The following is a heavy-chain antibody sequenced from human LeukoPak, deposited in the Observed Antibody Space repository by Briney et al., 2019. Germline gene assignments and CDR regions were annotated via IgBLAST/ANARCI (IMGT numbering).Heavy chain of an antibody. Sequence: GGSLRLSCAASGFTYSSYAMNWVRQAPGKGLEWVSVISGSGRSTYYADSVKGRFTISRDKSKNSLYLQMNSLRVEDTAIYYCAKSIVNSGTYIPFDYWGQGTLVTVSS. CDR3: AKSIVNSGTYIPFDY. CDR1: GFTYSSYA. J-gene: IGHJ4*02. V-gene: IGHV3-23*01. CDR2: ISGSGRST. D-gene: IGHD1-26*01.